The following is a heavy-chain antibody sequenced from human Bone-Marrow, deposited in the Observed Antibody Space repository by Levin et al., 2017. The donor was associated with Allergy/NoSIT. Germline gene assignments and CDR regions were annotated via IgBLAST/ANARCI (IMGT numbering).Heavy chain of an antibody. D-gene: IGHD4-17*01. Sequence: SCAASGFTFRNYGIHWVRQAPGKGLEWVAVISHDGIEKDYADSVKGRFTISRDNRKNTLHLQMNSLRAEDTAVYYCARELDYGDYHIYYYYGMDVWGQGTTVTVSS. V-gene: IGHV3-30*03. CDR1: GFTFRNYG. CDR2: ISHDGIEK. J-gene: IGHJ6*02. CDR3: ARELDYGDYHIYYYYGMDV.